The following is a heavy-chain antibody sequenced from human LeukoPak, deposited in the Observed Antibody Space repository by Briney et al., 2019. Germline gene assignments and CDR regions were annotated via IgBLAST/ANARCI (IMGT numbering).Heavy chain of an antibody. D-gene: IGHD3-3*01. J-gene: IGHJ5*02. CDR2: IYSGGST. V-gene: IGHV3-53*01. CDR3: ARASTWSNWFDP. Sequence: SGGSLRLSCAASGFTVSSNYMSWVRQAPGKGLEWVSVIYSGGSTYYADSVKGRFTISRDNSKNTLYLQMNSLRAEDTAVYYCARASTWSNWFDPWGQGTLVTVSS. CDR1: GFTVSSNY.